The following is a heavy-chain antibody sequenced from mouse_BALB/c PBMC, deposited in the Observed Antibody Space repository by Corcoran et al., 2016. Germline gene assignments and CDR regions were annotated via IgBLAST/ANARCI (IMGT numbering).Heavy chain of an antibody. D-gene: IGHD2-2*01. J-gene: IGHJ3*01. CDR3: ARRAGYFAY. V-gene: IGHV8-12*01. CDR1: GFSLSTSGMG. Sequence: QVTLKESGPGILQPSQTLSRTCSFSGFSLSTSGMGVSWIRQPSGKGLEWLAHIYWDDDKRYNPSLKSRLTISKDTSRNQVFLKITSVDTADTATYYCARRAGYFAYWGQGTLVTVSA. CDR2: IYWDDDK.